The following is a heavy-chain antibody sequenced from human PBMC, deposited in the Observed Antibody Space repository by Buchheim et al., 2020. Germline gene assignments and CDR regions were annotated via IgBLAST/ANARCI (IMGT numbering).Heavy chain of an antibody. J-gene: IGHJ4*02. Sequence: EVQLLESGGGLVQPGGSLRLSCAASGFTFSSYAMSWVRQAPGKGLEWVSAISGSGGSTYYADSVKGRFTIARDNSKTTMHVQMNSLRAEDTAVYYCAKAYDYGDYAFDYWGQGTL. CDR3: AKAYDYGDYAFDY. CDR2: ISGSGGST. D-gene: IGHD4-17*01. V-gene: IGHV3-23*01. CDR1: GFTFSSYA.